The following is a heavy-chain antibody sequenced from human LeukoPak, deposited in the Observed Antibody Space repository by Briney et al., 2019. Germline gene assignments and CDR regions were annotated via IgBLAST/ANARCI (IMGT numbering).Heavy chain of an antibody. CDR3: XXDLXDXYXXXXYYXXXXFDP. V-gene: IGHV3-21*01. CDR1: FTXXXXS. CDR2: ISSSSSYI. Sequence: FTXXXXSMXWVRQAPGXXLXWVSSISSSSSYIYYADSVKGRFTISRDNAKNSLYLQMNSLRDEDTAVYYCXXDLXDXYXXXXYYXXXXFDPWGXGXLVTVSS. J-gene: IGHJ5*02. D-gene: IGHD3-22*01.